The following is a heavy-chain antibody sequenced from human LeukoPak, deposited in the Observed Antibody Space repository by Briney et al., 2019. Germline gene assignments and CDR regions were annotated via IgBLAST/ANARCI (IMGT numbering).Heavy chain of an antibody. D-gene: IGHD2-2*01. Sequence: GGSLRLSCAASGFTFSNYNMNWVRQAPGKGLEWVSYISSDGCTIFYADSVQGRFTISRDNAKNSLFLQMNSLRAEDTAMYYRARPYCSSTSCPTFDDWGQGTLVTVSS. CDR3: ARPYCSSTSCPTFDD. J-gene: IGHJ4*02. V-gene: IGHV3-48*01. CDR2: ISSDGCTI. CDR1: GFTFSNYN.